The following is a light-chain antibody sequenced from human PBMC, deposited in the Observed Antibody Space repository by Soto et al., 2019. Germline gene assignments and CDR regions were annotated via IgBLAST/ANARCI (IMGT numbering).Light chain of an antibody. CDR1: SSDVGGYNY. Sequence: QSVLTQPASVSGSPGQSITISCTGTSSDVGGYNYVSWYQQHPGKAPKLMIYEVSNRPSGVSNRFSGSKSGNTASLTISGLQAEHEADHYCSSYTSRSTLVFGTGTKVTVL. CDR2: EVS. CDR3: SSYTSRSTLV. V-gene: IGLV2-14*01. J-gene: IGLJ1*01.